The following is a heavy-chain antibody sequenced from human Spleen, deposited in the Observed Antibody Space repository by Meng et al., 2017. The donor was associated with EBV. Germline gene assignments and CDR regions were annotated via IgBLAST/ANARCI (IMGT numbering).Heavy chain of an antibody. J-gene: IGHJ4*02. CDR3: AGERIAVAGTEYPDY. CDR2: INPNSGDT. Sequence: QVQLVQSGAEVKKPGASVKVACQASASTFIGYYIHWVRQAPGQGLEWLGHINPNSGDTNYAQKFQGRVTMTRDTSINTAYMELTRLRSDDTGVYYCAGERIAVAGTEYPDYWGQGTLVTVSS. CDR1: ASTFIGYY. D-gene: IGHD6-19*01. V-gene: IGHV1-2*05.